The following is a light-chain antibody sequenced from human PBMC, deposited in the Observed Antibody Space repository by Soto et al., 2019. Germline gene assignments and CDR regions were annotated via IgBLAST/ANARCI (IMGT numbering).Light chain of an antibody. CDR2: GAS. Sequence: IVKSPSPASQPVYQGEQANLPCRASQSVSSNLAWYQQKPGQAPRLLIYGASNRATGIPARFSGSGSGTEFTLTISSLEPKDYAVYYCQQCSNWPGTFGQGTKVDIK. CDR1: QSVSSN. J-gene: IGKJ1*01. V-gene: IGKV3-15*01. CDR3: QQCSNWPGT.